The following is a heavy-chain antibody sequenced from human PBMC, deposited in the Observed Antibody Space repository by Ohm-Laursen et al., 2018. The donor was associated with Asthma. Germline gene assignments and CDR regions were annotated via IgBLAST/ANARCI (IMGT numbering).Heavy chain of an antibody. V-gene: IGHV3-23*01. CDR3: AKDRVYGDGLLAYDY. Sequence: SLRLSCTASGFTFNNYAMSWVRQAPGKGLEWVSAISGSGGSTYYADSVKGRFTISRDNSKNTLYLQMNSLRAEDTAVYYCAKDRVYGDGLLAYDYWGQGTLVTVSP. D-gene: IGHD2-8*01. CDR1: GFTFNNYA. CDR2: ISGSGGST. J-gene: IGHJ4*02.